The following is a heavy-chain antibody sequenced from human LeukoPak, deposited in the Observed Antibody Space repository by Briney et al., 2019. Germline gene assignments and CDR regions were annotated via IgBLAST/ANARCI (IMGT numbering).Heavy chain of an antibody. V-gene: IGHV4-39*07. Sequence: SETLSLTCTVSGDSMSGFNYYWAWIRQPPGKGLEWIGNIYNSGRTFYNASLKSRVTISVDTSKNQFSLKVTSVTAADTAVYYCAREASYSGYESYYYYYYLDVWGKGTTVTVSS. J-gene: IGHJ6*03. D-gene: IGHD5-12*01. CDR2: IYNSGRT. CDR1: GDSMSGFNYY. CDR3: AREASYSGYESYYYYYYLDV.